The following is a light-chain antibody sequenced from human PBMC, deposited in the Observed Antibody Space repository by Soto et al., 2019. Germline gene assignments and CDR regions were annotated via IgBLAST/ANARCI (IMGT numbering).Light chain of an antibody. Sequence: DVVMTQSPLSLPVTLGQPASISCRSSQSLVYSDGNTYLNWFQQRPGQSPRRLIYKVSNRDSGVPERFSGSGSGNDFTLKISRVEAEDVGVYYCVQGTHWHRTFGQGTKVE. CDR1: QSLVYSDGNTY. CDR3: VQGTHWHRT. CDR2: KVS. J-gene: IGKJ1*01. V-gene: IGKV2-30*01.